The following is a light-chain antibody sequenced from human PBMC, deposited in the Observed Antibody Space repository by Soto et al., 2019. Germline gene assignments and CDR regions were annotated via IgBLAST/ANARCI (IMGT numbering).Light chain of an antibody. J-gene: IGKJ5*01. Sequence: DIQLTQSPSFLSASEGDRVTITCRASEGISSDVGWYQQKPGKAPKLLIYAASTLQSGVPSRFSGSGSGKEFTLTISSLQPEAFATNYCQQLNRFFGHGTRLEIK. CDR3: QQLNRF. CDR2: AAS. V-gene: IGKV1-9*01. CDR1: EGISSD.